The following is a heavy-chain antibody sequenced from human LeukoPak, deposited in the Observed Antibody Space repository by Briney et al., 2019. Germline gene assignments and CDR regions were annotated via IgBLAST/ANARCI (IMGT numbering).Heavy chain of an antibody. CDR2: IKQDGSEK. Sequence: GRSLRLSCAASGFTFSSYWMSWVRQAPGKGLEWVANIKQDGSEKYYVDSVKGRFTISRDNAKNSLYLQMNSLRAEDTAVYYCARDPATYYDFWSGYYSSGYYYMDVWGKGTTVTVSS. CDR1: GFTFSSYW. V-gene: IGHV3-7*01. J-gene: IGHJ6*03. D-gene: IGHD3-3*01. CDR3: ARDPATYYDFWSGYYSSGYYYMDV.